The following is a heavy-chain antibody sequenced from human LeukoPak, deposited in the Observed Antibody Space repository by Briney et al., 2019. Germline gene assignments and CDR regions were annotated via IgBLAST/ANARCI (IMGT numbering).Heavy chain of an antibody. CDR1: GYALTSGGFS. CDR2: IYDRGPA. J-gene: IGHJ5*01. V-gene: IGHV4-30-2*06. D-gene: IGHD3-10*01. CDR3: ARSRQASGLFNS. Sequence: SETLSLTCTVSGYALTSGGFSWNWIRQSPGKGLEWIGCIYDRGPAYYNPSLKSRFTILVDRPKNQFFLNVTSLTAADTAVYFCARSRQASGLFNSWGQGTLVVVSS.